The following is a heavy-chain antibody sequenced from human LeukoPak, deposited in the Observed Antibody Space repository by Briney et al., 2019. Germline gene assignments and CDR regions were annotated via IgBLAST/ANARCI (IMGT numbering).Heavy chain of an antibody. V-gene: IGHV1-3*01. D-gene: IGHD2-2*01. CDR2: INAGNGNT. CDR1: GYTFTTYA. CDR3: ARFAMTRGWFDP. Sequence: ASVKVSCKASGYTFTTYAMHWVRQAPGQRLEWMGWINAGNGNTKYSQKFQGRVTITRDTSASKAYMELSSLRSEDTAIYYCARFAMTRGWFDPWGQGTLVTVSS. J-gene: IGHJ5*02.